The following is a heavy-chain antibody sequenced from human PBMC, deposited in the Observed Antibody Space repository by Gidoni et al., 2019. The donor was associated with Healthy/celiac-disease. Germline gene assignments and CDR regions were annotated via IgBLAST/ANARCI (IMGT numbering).Heavy chain of an antibody. Sequence: EVQLVASGGGLVQPGGSLRLSCAASGFPFSTYSMNWVRQAPWKGREWVSYSSSSSSTIYYADSVKGRFTISRDNAKNSLYLQMNSLRDEDTAVYYCARADGGKWSGGDYWGQGTLVTVSS. CDR1: GFPFSTYS. CDR3: ARADGGKWSGGDY. D-gene: IGHD2-15*01. V-gene: IGHV3-48*02. J-gene: IGHJ4*02. CDR2: SSSSSSTI.